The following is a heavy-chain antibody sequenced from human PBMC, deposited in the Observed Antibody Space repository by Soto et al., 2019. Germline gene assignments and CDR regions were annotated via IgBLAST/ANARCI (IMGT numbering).Heavy chain of an antibody. CDR2: ISAYNGNT. V-gene: IGHV1-18*01. D-gene: IGHD3-9*01. Sequence: ASVKVSCKASGYTFTSYGISWVLQAPGQGLEWMGWISAYNGNTNYAQKLQGRVTMTTDTSTSTAYMELRSLRSDDTAVYYCASTRPHYDILTGYSKGPDAFDIWGQGTMVTVSS. CDR1: GYTFTSYG. CDR3: ASTRPHYDILTGYSKGPDAFDI. J-gene: IGHJ3*02.